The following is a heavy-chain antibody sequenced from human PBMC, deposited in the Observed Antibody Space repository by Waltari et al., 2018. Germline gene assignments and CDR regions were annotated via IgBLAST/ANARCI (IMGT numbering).Heavy chain of an antibody. CDR3: ARDRGLYGMDV. J-gene: IGHJ6*02. Sequence: EVQLVESGGGLVQPGGSLRLSCAASGFTFSSYDMHWVRQATGKGLEWVSAIGTAGDTYYPGSAKGRFTISRENAKNSLYLQMNSLRAGDTAVYYCARDRGLYGMDVWGQGTTVTVSS. V-gene: IGHV3-13*01. CDR2: IGTAGDT. CDR1: GFTFSSYD.